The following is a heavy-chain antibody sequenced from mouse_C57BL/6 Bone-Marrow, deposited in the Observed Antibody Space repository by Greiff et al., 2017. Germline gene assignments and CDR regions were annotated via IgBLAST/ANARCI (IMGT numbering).Heavy chain of an antibody. J-gene: IGHJ4*01. Sequence: QVQLQQPGAELVKPGASVKLSCKASGYTFTSYWMHWVKQRPGRGLEWIGRIDPNSGGTKYNEKFKSKATLTVDTPSSTAYMQLSSLTSDYSAVYYCARSFTVSYAMDYWGQGTSVTVSS. CDR1: GYTFTSYW. CDR2: IDPNSGGT. CDR3: ARSFTVSYAMDY. V-gene: IGHV1-72*01.